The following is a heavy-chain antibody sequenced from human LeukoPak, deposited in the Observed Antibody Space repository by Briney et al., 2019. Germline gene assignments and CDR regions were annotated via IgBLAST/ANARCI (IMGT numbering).Heavy chain of an antibody. D-gene: IGHD1-26*01. J-gene: IGHJ4*02. CDR1: GYTFTSYD. Sequence: ASVKVSCKASGYTFTSYDINWVRQATGQGLEWMGWMNPNGGNTGYAQKFQGRVTITRNTSISTAYMELSSLRSEDTAVYYCARVLGIVGATTGFNYWGQGTLVTVSS. V-gene: IGHV1-8*03. CDR2: MNPNGGNT. CDR3: ARVLGIVGATTGFNY.